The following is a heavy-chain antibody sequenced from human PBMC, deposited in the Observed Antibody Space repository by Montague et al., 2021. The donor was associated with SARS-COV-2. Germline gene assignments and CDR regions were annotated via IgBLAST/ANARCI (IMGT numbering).Heavy chain of an antibody. CDR2: TYCRSKWYN. V-gene: IGHV6-1*01. CDR3: ARAYCGGDCYFYWYLDL. J-gene: IGHJ2*01. D-gene: IGHD2-21*02. Sequence: CAISGDSVSSNIATWNWIRQSPSRGLEWLGRTYCRSKWYNDYAVSVTSRVIINPDTSNNRISLQLNSVTPEDTAVYYCARAYCGGDCYFYWYLDLGGRGTLVPVSS. CDR1: GDSVSSNIAT.